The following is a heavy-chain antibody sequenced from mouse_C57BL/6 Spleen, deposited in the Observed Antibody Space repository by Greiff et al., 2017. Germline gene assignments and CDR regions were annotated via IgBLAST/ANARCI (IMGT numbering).Heavy chain of an antibody. CDR2: IYPGAGDT. CDR1: GYAFSSYW. V-gene: IGHV1-80*01. D-gene: IGHD3-2*02. CDR3: ARWETAQSYAMGY. J-gene: IGHJ4*01. Sequence: QVQLKESGAELVTPGASVKISCKASGYAFSSYWMNWVKQRPGKGLEWIGQIYPGAGDTNYNGKFKGKAPLTADKSSSTAYMQLSSLTSEDSAVYSCARWETAQSYAMGYWGQGTSVTVSS.